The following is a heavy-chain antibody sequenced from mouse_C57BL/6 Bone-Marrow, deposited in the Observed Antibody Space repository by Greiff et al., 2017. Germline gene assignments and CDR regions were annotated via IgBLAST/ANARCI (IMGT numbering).Heavy chain of an antibody. D-gene: IGHD2-1*01. CDR3: AIMDGNYDWFAY. CDR1: GYTFTNYW. Sequence: VKLLESGAELVRPGTSVKMSCKASGYTFTNYWIGWAKQRPGHGLEWIGDIYPGGGYTNYNEKFKGKATLTADKSSSTAYMQFSSLTSEDSAIYYCAIMDGNYDWFAYWGQGTLVTVSA. J-gene: IGHJ3*01. V-gene: IGHV1-63*01. CDR2: IYPGGGYT.